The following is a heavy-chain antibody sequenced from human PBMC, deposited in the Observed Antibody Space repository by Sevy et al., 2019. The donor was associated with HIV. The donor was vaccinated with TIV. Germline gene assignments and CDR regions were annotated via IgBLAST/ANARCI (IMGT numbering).Heavy chain of an antibody. J-gene: IGHJ4*02. CDR2: IFRSGIL. D-gene: IGHD5-12*01. CDR1: GGSVGSGIYY. CDR3: ARGYSRTYISPFGF. Sequence: SETLSLTCTVSGGSVGSGIYYWSWIRQPPGRELEFIGYIFRSGILNYNPSLRSRVTISVDTSKNQFSLRLTSVTAADTAVDYCARGYSRTYISPFGFWGQGTLVTVSS. V-gene: IGHV4-61*01.